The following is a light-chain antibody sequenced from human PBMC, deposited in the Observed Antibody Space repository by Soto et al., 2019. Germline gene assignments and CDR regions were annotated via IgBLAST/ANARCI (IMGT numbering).Light chain of an antibody. CDR3: QQYNSYSA. Sequence: EIVLTQSPGTLSLSPGERATLSCRASQSVSNNYLAWYQQKPGQAPRLLIYGASNRATGIPDRFSGSGSGTEFTLTISSLQPDDFATYYCQQYNSYSAFGGGTKVDIK. J-gene: IGKJ4*01. CDR2: GAS. V-gene: IGKV3-20*01. CDR1: QSVSNNY.